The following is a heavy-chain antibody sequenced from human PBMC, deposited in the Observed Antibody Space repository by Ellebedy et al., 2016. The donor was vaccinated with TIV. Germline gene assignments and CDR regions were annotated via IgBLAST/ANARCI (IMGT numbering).Heavy chain of an antibody. CDR3: ARHVQMEWLLSPVYGMDV. V-gene: IGHV4-59*08. CDR1: GGSISSYY. Sequence: MPSETLSLTCTVSGGSISSYYWSWIRQPPGKGLGWIGFIYYSGSTNYNPSLKSRVTISVDTSKNQFSLKLSSVTAADTAVYYCARHVQMEWLLSPVYGMDVWGQGTTVTVSS. D-gene: IGHD3-3*01. J-gene: IGHJ6*02. CDR2: IYYSGST.